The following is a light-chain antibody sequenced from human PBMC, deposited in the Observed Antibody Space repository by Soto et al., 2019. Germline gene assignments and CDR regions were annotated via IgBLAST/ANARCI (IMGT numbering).Light chain of an antibody. V-gene: IGKV1-33*01. J-gene: IGKJ4*01. Sequence: DIQMTQSPSSLSASVGDRVTITCQASQDISNYLNWYQQKPGKAPKLLIDDASNLETGVPSRFSGSGSGTDFTFTISSLQPEDIATYYCQQYDNLLSLTFGGGTKVEIK. CDR2: DAS. CDR1: QDISNY. CDR3: QQYDNLLSLT.